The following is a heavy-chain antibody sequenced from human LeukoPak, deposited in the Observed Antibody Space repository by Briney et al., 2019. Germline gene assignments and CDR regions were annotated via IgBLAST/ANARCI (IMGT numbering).Heavy chain of an antibody. Sequence: SETLSLTCGVYGGSFSGYYWGWLRQPPGKGLEWIGTMSYSGSTYYNPSLKSRVTISVDTSKNQFSLKLSSVTAADTAVYYCARLSSSHLPDYWGQGILVTVSS. CDR2: MSYSGST. J-gene: IGHJ4*02. V-gene: IGHV4-34*01. D-gene: IGHD6-13*01. CDR3: ARLSSSHLPDY. CDR1: GGSFSGYY.